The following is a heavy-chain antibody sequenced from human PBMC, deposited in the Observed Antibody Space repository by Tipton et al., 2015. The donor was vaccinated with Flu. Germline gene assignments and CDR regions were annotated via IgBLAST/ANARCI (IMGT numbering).Heavy chain of an antibody. D-gene: IGHD3-10*02. CDR3: ARHTGDSVRGVIDN. Sequence: TLSLTCTVSGGPITSGADYWSWIRQHPGKGLEWIGHIYYIGTTNYNPSLKSRVTISMDTSKNQFSLKLSSMTAADTAVFYCARHTGDSVRGVIDNWGQGALVTVSS. CDR1: GGPITSGADY. J-gene: IGHJ4*02. CDR2: IYYIGTT. V-gene: IGHV4-31*03.